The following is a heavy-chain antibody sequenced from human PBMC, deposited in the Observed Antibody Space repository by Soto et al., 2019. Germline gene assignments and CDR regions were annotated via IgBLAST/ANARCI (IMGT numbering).Heavy chain of an antibody. J-gene: IGHJ6*02. CDR1: GGSISSYY. D-gene: IGHD1-7*01. Sequence: SETLSLTCTVSGGSISSYYWSWIRQPPGKGLELIGYMYYSGSTNYNPSLKSRITMSVDTSKNQFSLRLSSVTAADTAVYFCARSELPWAYGMDVWGQGTTVTVSS. CDR3: ARSELPWAYGMDV. V-gene: IGHV4-59*01. CDR2: MYYSGST.